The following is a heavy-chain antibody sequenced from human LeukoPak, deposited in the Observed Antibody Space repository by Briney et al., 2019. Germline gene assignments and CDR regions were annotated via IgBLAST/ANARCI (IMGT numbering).Heavy chain of an antibody. CDR2: ISSSSSYI. D-gene: IGHD2-15*01. CDR1: GFTFSSYS. V-gene: IGHV3-21*01. J-gene: IGHJ4*02. CDR3: ARVSCSGGSCSVPFDY. Sequence: GGSLRLSCAASGFTFSSYSMNWVRQAPGKGLEWVSSISSSSSYIYYADSVKGRFTISRDNAKNSLYLQMNSLRAEDTAVYYCARVSCSGGSCSVPFDYWGQGTLVTVSS.